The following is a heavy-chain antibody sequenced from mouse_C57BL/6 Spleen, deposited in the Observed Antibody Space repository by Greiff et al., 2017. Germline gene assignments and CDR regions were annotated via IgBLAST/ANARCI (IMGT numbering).Heavy chain of an antibody. CDR1: GYTFTDYE. V-gene: IGHV1-15*01. Sequence: QVQLQQSGAELVRPGASVTLSCKASGYTFTDYEMHWVKQTPVHGLEWIGAIDPETGGTAYNQKFKGKATLTAAKSSSTAYMELRSLTSEDSAVYYCTGRGWDGWYFDVWGTGTTVTVSS. D-gene: IGHD4-1*01. CDR2: IDPETGGT. CDR3: TGRGWDGWYFDV. J-gene: IGHJ1*03.